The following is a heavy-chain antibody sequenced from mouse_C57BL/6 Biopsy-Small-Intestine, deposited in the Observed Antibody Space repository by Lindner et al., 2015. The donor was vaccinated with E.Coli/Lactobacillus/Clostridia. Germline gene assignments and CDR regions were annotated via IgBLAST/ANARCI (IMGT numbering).Heavy chain of an antibody. J-gene: IGHJ1*03. Sequence: VQLQESGPELVKPGASVKISCKASGYAFSTSWMNWVKQRPGKGLEWIGRIYPGDGGPNYNGKFKDKATLTADKSSSTAYMQLSSLTSEDSAVYFCAVYGSGSSYWYFDVWGTGTTVTVSS. CDR2: IYPGDGGP. V-gene: IGHV1-82*01. CDR3: AVYGSGSSYWYFDV. CDR1: GYAFSTSW. D-gene: IGHD1-1*01.